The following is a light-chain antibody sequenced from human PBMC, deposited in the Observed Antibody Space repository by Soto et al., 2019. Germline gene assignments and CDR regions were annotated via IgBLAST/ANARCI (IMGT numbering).Light chain of an antibody. CDR2: AAS. J-gene: IGKJ2*01. CDR1: QGVSAY. V-gene: IGKV1-39*01. CDR3: QQSYKTPHT. Sequence: DIQMTQSPYSLSASVGDRVTITCRASQGVSAYLLWYQQRQGTAPKLLIYAASNLLSGFPSMFSSSGSGTKFTLTISSLQPEDFATYYCQQSYKTPHTFGQGTKLETK.